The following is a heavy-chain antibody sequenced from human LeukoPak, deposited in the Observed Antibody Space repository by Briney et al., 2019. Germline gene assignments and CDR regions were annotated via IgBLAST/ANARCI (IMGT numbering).Heavy chain of an antibody. J-gene: IGHJ4*02. CDR1: GGTSSSYA. V-gene: IGHV1-69*05. CDR3: ARGPLSVTGGSRRGFGVRFDY. CDR2: IIPIFGTA. Sequence: SVKVSCKPSGGTSSSYAISWVRQAPGQGLEWMGGIIPIFGTANYAQKFQGRVTITTDESTSTAYMELSSLRSEDTAVYYCARGPLSVTGGSRRGFGVRFDYWGQGTLVTVPS. D-gene: IGHD3-3*01.